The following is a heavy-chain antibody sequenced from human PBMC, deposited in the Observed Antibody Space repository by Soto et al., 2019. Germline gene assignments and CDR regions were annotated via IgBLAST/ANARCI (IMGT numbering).Heavy chain of an antibody. CDR1: AFSLTTTGMC. J-gene: IGHJ6*02. Sequence: SGPTLVNPTQTLTLTCTFSAFSLTTTGMCVNWIRQPPGKALEWLARIDWDDSKYYNTSLKTRLTISRDTSKNQVVLTMTNMAPVDTATYYCARDPSTSSYYGLDVWGQGTTVTVSS. CDR3: ARDPSTSSYYGLDV. D-gene: IGHD2-2*01. CDR2: IDWDDSK. V-gene: IGHV2-70*11.